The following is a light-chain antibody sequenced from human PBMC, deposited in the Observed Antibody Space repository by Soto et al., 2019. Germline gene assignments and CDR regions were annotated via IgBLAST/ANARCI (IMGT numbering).Light chain of an antibody. CDR3: TSYTRDTALV. J-gene: IGLJ1*01. CDR2: EVT. CDR1: SSDVGGYDY. Sequence: QSVLTQPASVSGSPGQSITISCTGTSSDVGGYDYVSWYQQYPGKAPKLIIYEVTNRPSGVSNRFSGSKSGNTASLTISGLRAEDEADYHCTSYTRDTALVFGTGTKVTVL. V-gene: IGLV2-14*01.